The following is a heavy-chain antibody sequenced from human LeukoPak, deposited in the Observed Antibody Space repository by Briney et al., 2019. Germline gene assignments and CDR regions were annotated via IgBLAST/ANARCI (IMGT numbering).Heavy chain of an antibody. J-gene: IGHJ5*02. Sequence: TSETLSLTCTVSGYSISSGYYWGWIRQPPGKGLEWTGSIDHSGSTYYNPSLKSRVTISVDTSKNQFSLKLSSVTAADTAVYYCARSTAAGTKINWFDPWGQGTLVTVSS. CDR2: IDHSGST. CDR3: ARSTAAGTKINWFDP. CDR1: GYSISSGYY. V-gene: IGHV4-38-2*02. D-gene: IGHD6-13*01.